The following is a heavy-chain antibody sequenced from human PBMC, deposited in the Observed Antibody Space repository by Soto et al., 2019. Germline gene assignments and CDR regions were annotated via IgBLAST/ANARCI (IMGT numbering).Heavy chain of an antibody. J-gene: IGHJ6*02. V-gene: IGHV4-30-2*01. CDR3: ARQGRRDYYGSGSHYGMDG. CDR2: IYHSGST. Sequence: SETLSLTCAVSGGSISSGGYSWSWIRQPPGKGLEWIGYIYHSGSTYYNPSLKSPVTISVDRSKNQFSLKLSSVTAADTAVYYCARQGRRDYYGSGSHYGMDGWGQGTTVTVSS. CDR1: GGSISSGGYS. D-gene: IGHD3-10*01.